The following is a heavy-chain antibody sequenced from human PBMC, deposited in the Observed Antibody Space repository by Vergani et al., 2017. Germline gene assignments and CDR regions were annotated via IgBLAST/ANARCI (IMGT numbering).Heavy chain of an antibody. CDR1: GGTFSSYA. V-gene: IGHV1-69*18. D-gene: IGHD4-23*01. CDR3: ARDGGNSVDYYYGMDV. Sequence: QVQLVQSGAEVKKPGYSVKVSCKASGGTFSSYAISWVRQAPGQGLEWMGRIIPIFGTANHAQKFQGRVTITADESTSTAYMELSSLRSEDTAVYYCARDGGNSVDYYYGMDVWGEGTTVTVSS. CDR2: IIPIFGTA. J-gene: IGHJ6*01.